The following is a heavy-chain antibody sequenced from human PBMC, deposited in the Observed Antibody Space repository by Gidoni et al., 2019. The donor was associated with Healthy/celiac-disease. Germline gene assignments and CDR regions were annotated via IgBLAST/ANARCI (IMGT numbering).Heavy chain of an antibody. CDR1: GYTFTGYY. J-gene: IGHJ3*02. D-gene: IGHD3-22*01. V-gene: IGHV1-2*04. CDR2: INPNSGGT. CDR3: ARAQIVVVITPKDTGDAFDI. Sequence: QVQLVQSGAEVKKPGASVKVSCKASGYTFTGYYMHWVRQAPGQGLEWMGWINPNSGGTNYAQKFQGWVTMTRDTSISTAYMELSRLRSDDTAVYYCARAQIVVVITPKDTGDAFDIWGQGTMVTVSS.